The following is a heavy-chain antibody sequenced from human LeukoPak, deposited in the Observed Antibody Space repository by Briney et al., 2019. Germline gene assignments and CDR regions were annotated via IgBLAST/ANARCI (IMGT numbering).Heavy chain of an antibody. CDR3: ARVMAAAGNYYYYYMDV. CDR2: INPNSGGT. J-gene: IGHJ6*03. V-gene: IGHV1-2*02. CDR1: GYTFTGYY. Sequence: ASVKVSCKASGYTFTGYYMHWVRQAPGQGREWMGWINPNSGGTNYAQKFQGRVTMTRDTSISTAYMELSRLRSDDTAVYYCARVMAAAGNYYYYYMDVWGKGTTVTVSS. D-gene: IGHD6-13*01.